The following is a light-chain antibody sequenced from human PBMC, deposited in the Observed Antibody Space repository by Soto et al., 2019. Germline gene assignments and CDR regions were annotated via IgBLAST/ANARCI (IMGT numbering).Light chain of an antibody. V-gene: IGKV1D-13*01. CDR1: QAISNA. CDR3: QQFNNWPVT. J-gene: IGKJ3*01. CDR2: DAS. Sequence: QMTQSPSSRSASVGDRGTITCRAKQAISNALAWYQQKPENPPKLLNYDASTLQSGVPSMFSGTASRTDFTLTINSLQPEDFATYYCQQFNNWPVTFGPGTKVD.